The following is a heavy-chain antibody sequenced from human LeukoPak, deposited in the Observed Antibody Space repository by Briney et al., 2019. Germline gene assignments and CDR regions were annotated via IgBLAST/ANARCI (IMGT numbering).Heavy chain of an antibody. J-gene: IGHJ4*02. V-gene: IGHV3-66*02. CDR2: IYSGGRT. CDR3: AGEDPIVY. Sequence: GGSLRLSCAASGFTVSSNYMTWVRQAPGKGLEWVSVIYSGGRTYYGDSVKGRFTISRDNSKNTLYLQMNSLTTEDTAVYYCAGEDPIVYWGRGLLVTVSS. CDR1: GFTVSSNY. D-gene: IGHD3-16*02.